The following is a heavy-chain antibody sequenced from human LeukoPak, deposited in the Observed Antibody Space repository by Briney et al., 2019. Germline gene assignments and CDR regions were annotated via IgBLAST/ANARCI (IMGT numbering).Heavy chain of an antibody. CDR3: AKARSRGSHWLICDLDY. D-gene: IGHD1-26*01. CDR1: GFTFSSYA. J-gene: IGHJ4*02. Sequence: HPGGSLRLSCAASGFTFSSYAMSWVRQAPGKGLEWVSAISGSGGSTYYADSVKGRFTISRDNSKNTLYLQMNSLRAEDTAVYYCAKARSRGSHWLICDLDYWGQGTLVTVSS. V-gene: IGHV3-23*01. CDR2: ISGSGGST.